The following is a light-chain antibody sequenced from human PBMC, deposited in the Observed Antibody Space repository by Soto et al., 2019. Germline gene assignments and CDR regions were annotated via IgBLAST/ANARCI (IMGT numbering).Light chain of an antibody. CDR3: MQALQTPYT. J-gene: IGKJ2*01. CDR1: QSLVHSQGNYF. CDR2: WGF. V-gene: IGKV2-28*01. Sequence: DIVMTQSPLSLPVSPGEPASISCRSSQSLVHSQGNYFFDWYVQKPGQSPQLLIYWGFIRASGVPDRISGSASGTDFTLKITRVEAEDVGVYYCMQALQTPYTFGQGTKVDIX.